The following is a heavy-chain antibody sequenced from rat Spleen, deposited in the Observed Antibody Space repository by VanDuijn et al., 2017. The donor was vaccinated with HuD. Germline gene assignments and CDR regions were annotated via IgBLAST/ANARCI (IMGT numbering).Heavy chain of an antibody. J-gene: IGHJ2*01. V-gene: IGHV5-29*01. CDR3: ARQNSGFYFDY. D-gene: IGHD4-4*01. Sequence: EVQLVESGGDLVQPGRSLKVSCAASGFTFSDYGMAWVCQAPTKGLEWVASISYEGSSTYYRDSVKGRFTISRDDARNTLYLQMDSLRSEDTATYYCARQNSGFYFDYWGQGVMVTVSS. CDR1: GFTFSDYG. CDR2: ISYEGSST.